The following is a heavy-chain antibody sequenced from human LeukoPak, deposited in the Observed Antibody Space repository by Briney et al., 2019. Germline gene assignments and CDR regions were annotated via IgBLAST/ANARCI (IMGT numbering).Heavy chain of an antibody. Sequence: PSETLSLTCTVSGGSISSNSHYWGWIRQPPGKGLEWIGYIYYSGSTNYNPSLKSRVTISVDTSKNQFSLKLSSVTAADTAVYYCVGGTEYYYYYYMDVWGKGTTVTVSS. CDR1: GGSISSNSHY. J-gene: IGHJ6*03. CDR3: VGGTEYYYYYYMDV. CDR2: IYYSGST. V-gene: IGHV4-61*05. D-gene: IGHD6-19*01.